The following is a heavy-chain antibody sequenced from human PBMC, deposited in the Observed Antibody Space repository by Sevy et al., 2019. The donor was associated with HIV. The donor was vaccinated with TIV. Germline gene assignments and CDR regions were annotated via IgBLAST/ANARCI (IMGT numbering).Heavy chain of an antibody. J-gene: IGHJ4*02. D-gene: IGHD6-6*01. Sequence: GGSLRLSCAASGFNFSSYAMHWVRQPPGKGLEWVAVIWDDGTNKYYADSVKGRLTISRENSANMLYLQMNFWRVDDTAMYYCARDRQSGSSSSDYWGQGILVTVSS. CDR3: ARDRQSGSSSSDY. V-gene: IGHV3-33*01. CDR1: GFNFSSYA. CDR2: IWDDGTNK.